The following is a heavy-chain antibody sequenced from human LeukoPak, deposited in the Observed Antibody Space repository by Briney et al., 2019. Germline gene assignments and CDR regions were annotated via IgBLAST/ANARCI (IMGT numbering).Heavy chain of an antibody. J-gene: IGHJ6*02. Sequence: GGSLRLSCAASRFTFSSYAMNWVRQAPGKGLEWVSVISGSGGNSFYVDSVKGRFTISRYNSKRMLYLQMNNLRAEDTAIYYCTKDRSPAAPHNYYGIDVWGQGTTVTVSS. D-gene: IGHD6-13*01. CDR1: RFTFSSYA. V-gene: IGHV3-23*01. CDR2: ISGSGGNS. CDR3: TKDRSPAAPHNYYGIDV.